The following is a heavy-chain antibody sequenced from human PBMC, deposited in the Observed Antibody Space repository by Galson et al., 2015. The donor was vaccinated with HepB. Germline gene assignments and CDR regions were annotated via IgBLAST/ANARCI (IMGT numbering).Heavy chain of an antibody. CDR2: IKQDGRDK. V-gene: IGHV3-7*03. CDR3: ARDNIVPTTSGWGFDH. Sequence: SLLFSCAASAFTCSSYWMSWVRQAPGQGLEWLVEIKQDGRDKYYSDSGNGRFTISRDTVKNVLFLHMNRRRAEDTAVYYCARDNIVPTTSGWGFDHWGQGTLVTVSS. CDR1: AFTCSSYW. J-gene: IGHJ4*02. D-gene: IGHD5-12*01.